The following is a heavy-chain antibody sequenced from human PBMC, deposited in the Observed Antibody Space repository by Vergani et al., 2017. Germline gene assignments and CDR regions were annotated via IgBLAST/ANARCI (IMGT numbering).Heavy chain of an antibody. D-gene: IGHD1-26*01. Sequence: QVQLVQSGAKVKKPGSSVKVSCKASGGTFSSYAISWVRQAPGQGLEWMGGIIPIFGTANYAQKFQGRVTITADESTITAYMELSSLRSEDTAVDYYAGCYGSYGDNNWFDPWGQGTLVTVSS. J-gene: IGHJ5*02. CDR1: GGTFSSYA. CDR2: IIPIFGTA. V-gene: IGHV1-69*01. CDR3: AGCYGSYGDNNWFDP.